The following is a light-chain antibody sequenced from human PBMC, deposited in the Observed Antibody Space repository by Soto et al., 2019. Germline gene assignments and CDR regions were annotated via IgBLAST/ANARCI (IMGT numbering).Light chain of an antibody. J-gene: IGLJ2*01. CDR2: EVN. CDR3: SSYAGSNNLL. CDR1: NSDIGNYNF. Sequence: QSVLTQPPSASGSPGQSVAISCTGTNSDIGNYNFVSWYQQHPGKAPKLMIYEVNKRPSGVPDRFSGSKSGNTASLTVSGLQPEDEADYYCSSYAGSNNLLFGGGTKSPS. V-gene: IGLV2-8*01.